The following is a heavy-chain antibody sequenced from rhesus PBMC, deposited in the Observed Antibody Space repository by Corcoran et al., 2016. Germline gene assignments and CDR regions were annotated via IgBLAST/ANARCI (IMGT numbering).Heavy chain of an antibody. CDR1: GYTFTDYY. D-gene: IGHD6-25*01. CDR2: VDPEEGEA. V-gene: IGHV1-111*02. J-gene: IGHJ2*01. Sequence: EVKKPGASVKISCKASGYTFTDYYLHWVRQAPGKGLEWMGRVDPEEGEAIHAQKFQDRVTITADTSTDTAQMGVRSLRSKDTAVYYCATWSGPVWDWYFDIWGPGTPITISS. CDR3: ATWSGPVWDWYFDI.